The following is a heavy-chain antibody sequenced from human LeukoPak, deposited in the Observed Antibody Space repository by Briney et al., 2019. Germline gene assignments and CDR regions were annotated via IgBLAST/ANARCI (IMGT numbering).Heavy chain of an antibody. Sequence: ASVKVSCKASGYTFTGYYMHWVRQAPGQGLEWMGWINPNSGGTNYAQKFQGRVTMTRDTSISTAYMELSRLRSDDTVVYYCAREAVKVGAQPTSYYYYGMDVWGQGTTVTVSS. CDR3: AREAVKVGAQPTSYYYYGMDV. J-gene: IGHJ6*02. CDR2: INPNSGGT. D-gene: IGHD1-26*01. V-gene: IGHV1-2*02. CDR1: GYTFTGYY.